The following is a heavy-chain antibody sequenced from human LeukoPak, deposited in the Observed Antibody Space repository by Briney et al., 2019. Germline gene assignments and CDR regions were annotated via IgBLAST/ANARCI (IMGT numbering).Heavy chain of an antibody. CDR1: GGSISSSSYY. CDR3: ARDVVPAASWFDP. Sequence: SETLSLTCTVSGGSISSSSYYWGWIRQPPGKGLEWIGSIYYSGSTYYNPSLKSRVTISVDTSKNQFSLKLSSVTAADTAVYYCARDVVPAASWFDPWGQGTLVTVSS. V-gene: IGHV4-39*07. D-gene: IGHD2-2*01. J-gene: IGHJ5*02. CDR2: IYYSGST.